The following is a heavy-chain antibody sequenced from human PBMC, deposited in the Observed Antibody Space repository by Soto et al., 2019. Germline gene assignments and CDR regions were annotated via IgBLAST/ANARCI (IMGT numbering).Heavy chain of an antibody. CDR2: IKSKTDGGTT. CDR1: GFTFSNAW. Sequence: EVQLVESGGGLVKPGGSLRLSCAASGFTFSNAWMSWVRQAPGKGLEWVGRIKSKTDGGTTDYAAPVKGRFTISRDDSKNTLYLQMNSLKTGDTAVYYCTTDLAPYCGGDCYWGWGQGTLVTVSS. J-gene: IGHJ4*02. V-gene: IGHV3-15*01. D-gene: IGHD2-21*02. CDR3: TTDLAPYCGGDCYWG.